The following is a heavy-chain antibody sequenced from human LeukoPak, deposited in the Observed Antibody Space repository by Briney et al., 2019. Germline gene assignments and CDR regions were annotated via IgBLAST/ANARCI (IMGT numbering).Heavy chain of an antibody. J-gene: IGHJ4*01. D-gene: IGHD2-8*02. CDR3: ARQSGGWPES. V-gene: IGHV4-59*08. CDR2: IYSNWEY. Sequence: RTSETLSLTCSVSGGSINGYYWTWVRLSPGERLEWIGYIYSNWEYRLNPSLKSRLTFSLDTPKNQIFLQLASVTAADTAIYFCARQSGGWPESWGHGTLVTVSS. CDR1: GGSINGYY.